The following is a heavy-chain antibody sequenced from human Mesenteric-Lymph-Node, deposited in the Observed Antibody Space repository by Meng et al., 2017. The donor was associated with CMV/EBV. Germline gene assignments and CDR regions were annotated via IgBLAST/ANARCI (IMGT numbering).Heavy chain of an antibody. V-gene: IGHV1-18*04. CDR3: ARVYCSGGSCYSLFDY. J-gene: IGHJ4*02. Sequence: YTFTSYGISWVRQAPGQGLEWMGWISAYNSNTNYAQKLQGRVTMTTDTSTSTAYMELRSLRSDDTAVYYCARVYCSGGSCYSLFDYWGQGTLVTVSS. CDR2: ISAYNSNT. CDR1: YTFTSYG. D-gene: IGHD2-15*01.